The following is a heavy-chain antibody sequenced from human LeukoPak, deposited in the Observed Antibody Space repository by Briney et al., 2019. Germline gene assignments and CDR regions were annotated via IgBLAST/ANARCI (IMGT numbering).Heavy chain of an antibody. CDR3: ARGAPATEDYYLDV. J-gene: IGHJ6*03. Sequence: PSGTLSLTCAVSGGSISSNNCWRWVRQPPGKGLGLVGEIYHSGSTNYNPSLKSRVTISIDKSKNQFSLKLSSVTAADTAVYYCARGAPATEDYYLDVWGKGTTVTVSS. V-gene: IGHV4-4*02. CDR1: GGSISSNNC. CDR2: IYHSGST.